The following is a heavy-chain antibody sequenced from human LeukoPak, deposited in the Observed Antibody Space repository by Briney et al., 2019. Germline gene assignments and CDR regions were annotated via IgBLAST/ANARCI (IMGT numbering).Heavy chain of an antibody. CDR2: ISGSGDIT. CDR1: GFIFSNYD. V-gene: IGHV3-23*01. J-gene: IGHJ4*02. D-gene: IGHD1-26*01. CDR3: ASEHIVGATATY. Sequence: GGSLRLSCAASGFIFSNYDMRWVRQAPGKGLEWLSAISGSGDITYYADSVKGRFTISRDNSKNTLYLQMNSLRADDEAVYYCASEHIVGATATYWGQGTLVTVS.